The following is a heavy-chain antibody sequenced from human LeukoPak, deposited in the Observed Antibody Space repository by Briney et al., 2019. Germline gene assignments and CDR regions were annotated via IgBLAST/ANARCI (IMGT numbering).Heavy chain of an antibody. CDR2: ISWNSGSI. Sequence: GRSLRLSCAASGFTFDDYAMHWVRQAPGKGLEWVSGISWNSGSIGYADSVKGRFTISRDNSKNTLYLQMNSLRAEDTAVYYCARDLVYGDGLYGMDVWGQGTTVTVSS. CDR1: GFTFDDYA. V-gene: IGHV3-9*01. J-gene: IGHJ6*02. D-gene: IGHD5/OR15-5a*01. CDR3: ARDLVYGDGLYGMDV.